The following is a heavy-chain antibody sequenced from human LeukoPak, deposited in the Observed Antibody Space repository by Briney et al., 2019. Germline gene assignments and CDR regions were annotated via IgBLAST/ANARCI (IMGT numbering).Heavy chain of an antibody. V-gene: IGHV4-30-4*01. J-gene: IGHJ4*02. CDR3: ARGTASFDY. Sequence: SETLSLTCTVSGGSISNYYWSWIRQPPGKGLEWIGYIYYSGSTYYNPSLKSRVTISVDTSKNQFSLKLSSVTAADTAVYYCARGTASFDYGGRGTLVTVSS. D-gene: IGHD1/OR15-1a*01. CDR2: IYYSGST. CDR1: GGSISNYY.